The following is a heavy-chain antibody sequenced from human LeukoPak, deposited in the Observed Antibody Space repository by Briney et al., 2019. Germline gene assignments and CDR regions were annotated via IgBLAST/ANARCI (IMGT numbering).Heavy chain of an antibody. J-gene: IGHJ4*02. CDR2: ISGSGGST. CDR3: AKDITRTTVGPISGLFDY. Sequence: PGGSLRLSCAASGFTFSSYAMSWVRQAPGKGLEWVSAISGSGGSTYYADSVKGRFTISRDNSKNTLYLQMNSLRAEDTAVYYCAKDITRTTVGPISGLFDYWGQGTLVTVSS. D-gene: IGHD4-23*01. CDR1: GFTFSSYA. V-gene: IGHV3-23*01.